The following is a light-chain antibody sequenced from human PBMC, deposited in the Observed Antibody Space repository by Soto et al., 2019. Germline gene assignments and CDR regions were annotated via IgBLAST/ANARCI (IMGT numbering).Light chain of an antibody. CDR2: SNY. J-gene: IGLJ2*01. CDR1: NSNIGSNP. V-gene: IGLV1-44*01. CDR3: AAWDDRLSDLL. Sequence: QSVLTQPPSASGTPGQRVTISCSGSNSNIGSNPVHWYQQFPGTAPKVLIYSNYQRPSGVPDRFSGSKSGTSASLAISGLQSEDEADYYCAAWDDRLSDLLFGGGT.